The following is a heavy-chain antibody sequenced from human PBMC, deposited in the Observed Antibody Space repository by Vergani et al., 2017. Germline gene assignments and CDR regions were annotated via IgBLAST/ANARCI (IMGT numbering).Heavy chain of an antibody. Sequence: VQLVESGGGLVKPGGSLRLSCAASGFTLSNYDMQWIRQGPGKGLEFVAFIQFDGSNQYYADSVKGRFTLSRDFSKNTLYLQMNSLRTDGTATYYCAKHFRGWGIDYWGQGTQVIVSS. V-gene: IGHV3-30*02. CDR3: AKHFRGWGIDY. CDR1: GFTLSNYD. D-gene: IGHD3-16*01. CDR2: IQFDGSNQ. J-gene: IGHJ4*02.